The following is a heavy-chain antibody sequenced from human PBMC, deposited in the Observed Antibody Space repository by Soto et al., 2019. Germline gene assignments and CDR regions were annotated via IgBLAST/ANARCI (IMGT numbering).Heavy chain of an antibody. CDR3: AKLQHNSYYYVMDV. CDR2: ITYTGNT. Sequence: PGGSLRLSCAASGFTFSSSAMRWVRQAPGQGLEWVSSITYTGNTHYSDSVKGRFTISRDNSKNTLYLQMDSLRAEDTAVYYCAKLQHNSYYYVMDVWGQGTTVPSP. CDR1: GFTFSSSA. J-gene: IGHJ6*02. V-gene: IGHV3-23*01.